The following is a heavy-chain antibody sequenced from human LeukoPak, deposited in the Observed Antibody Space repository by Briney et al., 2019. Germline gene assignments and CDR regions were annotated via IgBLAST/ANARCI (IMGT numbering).Heavy chain of an antibody. CDR2: ISSSGSTI. CDR1: GFTFSSYE. CDR3: ARDRGWRLLDY. Sequence: GGSLRLSCAASGFTFSSYEMNWVRQAPGKGLEWVSYISSSGSTIYYADSVKGRFTISRDNAKNSLYLQMNSLRVEDTAVYYCARDRGWRLLDYWGQGTLVTVSS. V-gene: IGHV3-48*03. J-gene: IGHJ4*02. D-gene: IGHD6-25*01.